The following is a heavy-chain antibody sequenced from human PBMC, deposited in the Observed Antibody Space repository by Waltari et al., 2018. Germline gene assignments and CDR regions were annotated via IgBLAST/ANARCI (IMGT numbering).Heavy chain of an antibody. D-gene: IGHD2-21*01. CDR1: GYTFTSYA. CDR2: INAGNGST. CDR3: ACGGSDSFDY. V-gene: IGHV1-3*01. J-gene: IGHJ4*02. Sequence: QVQLVQSGAEVKKPGASVKVSCKASGYTFTSYAMHWVRQAPGQRLEWMGWINAGNGSTKYSQKFQGRVTITRDTSASTAYMELSSLRSEDTAVYYCACGGSDSFDYWGQGTLVTVSS.